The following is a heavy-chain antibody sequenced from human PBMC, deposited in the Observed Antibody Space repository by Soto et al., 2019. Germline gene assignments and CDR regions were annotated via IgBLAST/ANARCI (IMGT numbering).Heavy chain of an antibody. Sequence: GGSLRLSCAASGFTFSSYWMSWVRQAPGKGLEWVSGISDSGATTYYADSVRGRFTISRDNSKNTLYLQMKSLRAEDSASYYCAKEDTSSGSLDYWGQGALVTVSS. CDR3: AKEDTSSGSLDY. CDR2: ISDSGATT. CDR1: GFTFSSYW. D-gene: IGHD6-19*01. V-gene: IGHV3-23*01. J-gene: IGHJ4*02.